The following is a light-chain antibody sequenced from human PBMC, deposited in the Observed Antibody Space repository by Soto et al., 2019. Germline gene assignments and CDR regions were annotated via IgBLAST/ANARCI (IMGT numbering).Light chain of an antibody. CDR2: DAS. Sequence: DIQMTQSPSTLSASVGDTVTITCRASQTISTWMAWYQQKPGKAPKLLIYDASTLESGVPSRFSGSGSGTEFTLIISGLQPDDYATYYCQQYTNTNNPWMFGQGTKVDIK. J-gene: IGKJ1*01. CDR1: QTISTW. V-gene: IGKV1-5*01. CDR3: QQYTNTNNPWM.